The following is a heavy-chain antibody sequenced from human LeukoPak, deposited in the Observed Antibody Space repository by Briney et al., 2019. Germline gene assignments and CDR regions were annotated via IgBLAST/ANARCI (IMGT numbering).Heavy chain of an antibody. J-gene: IGHJ4*02. CDR1: GGSISSGGCY. CDR2: IYYSGST. CDR3: ARGDDYGSGSYYYFDH. D-gene: IGHD3-10*01. V-gene: IGHV4-61*08. Sequence: PSETLSLTCTVSGGSISSGGCYWSWIRQHPGKGLEWIGYIYYSGSTNYNPSLKSRVTISVDTSKNQFSLKLSSVTAADTAVYYCARGDDYGSGSYYYFDHWGQGTLVTVSS.